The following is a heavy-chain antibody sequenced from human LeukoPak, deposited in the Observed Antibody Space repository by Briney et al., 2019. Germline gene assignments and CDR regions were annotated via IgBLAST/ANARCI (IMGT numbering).Heavy chain of an antibody. D-gene: IGHD3-22*01. CDR1: GFTFSSYT. V-gene: IGHV3-21*01. J-gene: IGHJ3*02. CDR3: AAHYYDSSGWLGRFDI. Sequence: PGGSLRLSCAASGFTFSSYTMNWVRQAPGKGLEWVSSISSGSTYIYYADSVKGRFTISRDNAKNSLYLQMNSLRAEDTAVYYCAAHYYDSSGWLGRFDIWGQGTMVTVSS. CDR2: ISSGSTYI.